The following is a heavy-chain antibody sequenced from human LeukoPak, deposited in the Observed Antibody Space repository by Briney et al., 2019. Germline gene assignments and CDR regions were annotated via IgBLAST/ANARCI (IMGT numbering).Heavy chain of an antibody. CDR1: GGSISSGSYY. D-gene: IGHD2-8*01. J-gene: IGHJ6*03. CDR3: AKDRCSNGIGCYYYYMDV. V-gene: IGHV4-61*02. CDR2: IYRSGST. Sequence: PSQTLSLTCTVSGGSISSGSYYWSWIRQPAGKGLEWIGRIYRSGSTNYNPSLKSRVTISVDTSKNQFSLKLSSVTAADTAVYYCAKDRCSNGIGCYYYYMDVWGKGTTVTISS.